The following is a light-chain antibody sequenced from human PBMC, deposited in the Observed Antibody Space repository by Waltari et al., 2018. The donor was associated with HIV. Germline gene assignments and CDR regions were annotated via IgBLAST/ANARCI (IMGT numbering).Light chain of an antibody. CDR1: NSDVGSYDY. CDR2: DVS. V-gene: IGLV2-23*02. CDR3: CSYAGSSILV. J-gene: IGLJ2*01. Sequence: QSALTQPASVSGSPGQSITISCTGTNSDVGSYDYVSWYQKHPGNAPQLIIYDVSKRPSGVASSFSGSKSGNTASLTISGLQADDEANYYCCSYAGSSILVFGGGTKLTVL.